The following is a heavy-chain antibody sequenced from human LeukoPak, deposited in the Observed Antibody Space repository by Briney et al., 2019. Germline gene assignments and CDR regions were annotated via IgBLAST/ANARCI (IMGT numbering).Heavy chain of an antibody. J-gene: IGHJ6*02. V-gene: IGHV1-3*01. CDR3: ARDTDSSSWYGYYYYGMDV. CDR1: GYTFTSYA. CDR2: INAGNGNT. D-gene: IGHD6-13*01. Sequence: ASVKVSCKASGYTFTSYAMHWVRQAPGQRLEWMGWINAGNGNTKYSQKFQGRVTITRDTSASTAYMELSSLRSKDTAVYYCARDTDSSSWYGYYYYGMDVWGQGTTVTVSS.